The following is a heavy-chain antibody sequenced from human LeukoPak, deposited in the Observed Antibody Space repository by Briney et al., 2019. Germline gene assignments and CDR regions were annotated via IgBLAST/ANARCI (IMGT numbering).Heavy chain of an antibody. Sequence: SETLSLTCTVSGDSISAGSFYWNWIRQPAGKRLEWIGHIYTSDSIHYDPSFKSRVTMSVDTSKNQFSLKLSSVTAADTAVYYCARGQATLWFGELVVWGQGTLVTVSS. CDR1: GDSISAGSFY. D-gene: IGHD3-10*01. CDR2: IYTSDSI. CDR3: ARGQATLWFGELVV. J-gene: IGHJ4*02. V-gene: IGHV4-61*09.